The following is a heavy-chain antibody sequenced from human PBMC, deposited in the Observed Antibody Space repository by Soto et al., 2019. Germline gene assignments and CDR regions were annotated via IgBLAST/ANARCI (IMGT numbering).Heavy chain of an antibody. Sequence: QAQLVQSGAEVKKPGASVKVSCKASGYTFYRHSISWVRQAPGQGLEWMGRINADYGNTQYAQKFRGRVTMTTDTSTTTVYMELTNLRSEDTAVYYCARCIQGDYYYGMDVWGQGTTVTVSS. D-gene: IGHD5-18*01. CDR1: GYTFYRHS. V-gene: IGHV1-18*01. CDR2: INADYGNT. J-gene: IGHJ6*02. CDR3: ARCIQGDYYYGMDV.